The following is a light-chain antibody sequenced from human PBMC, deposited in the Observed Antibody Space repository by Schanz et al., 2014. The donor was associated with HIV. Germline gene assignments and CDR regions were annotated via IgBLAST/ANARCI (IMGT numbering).Light chain of an antibody. CDR3: QQTYSMPSIT. V-gene: IGKV1-39*01. J-gene: IGKJ5*01. CDR2: GAS. Sequence: DVQMTPFSSSLSASVGDRVTITCRASQSINTFVNWYQQKPGKAPQLLIYGASNLQRGVPSRFSGSGSGTEFSLIISSLQPEDSATYYCQQTYSMPSITFGQGTRLDIK. CDR1: QSINTF.